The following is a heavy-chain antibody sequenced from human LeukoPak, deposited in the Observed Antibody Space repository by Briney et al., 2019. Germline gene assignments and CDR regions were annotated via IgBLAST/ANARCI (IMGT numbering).Heavy chain of an antibody. V-gene: IGHV3-66*01. CDR3: ARDTRPSTTVTLYYFDY. J-gene: IGHJ4*02. CDR2: IYSGGST. D-gene: IGHD4-17*01. CDR1: GFTFGDYA. Sequence: GGSLRLSCTASGFTFGDYAMSWVRQAPGKGLEWVSVIYSGGSTYYADSVKGRFTISRDNSKNTLYLQMNSLRAEDTAVYYCARDTRPSTTVTLYYFDYWGQGTLVTVSS.